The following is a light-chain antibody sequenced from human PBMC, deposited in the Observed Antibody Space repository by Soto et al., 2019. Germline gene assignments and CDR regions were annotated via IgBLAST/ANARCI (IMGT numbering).Light chain of an antibody. CDR2: GAS. Sequence: AIRMTQSPSSLSASIGDTVTITCRASEDIGSVLAWYQQKPGTAPKVLICGASDLHGGVPSRFSGSGSRTDSTLTITHLQSEDFATYYCQHYLNYPITFGQGTRLEIK. CDR3: QHYLNYPIT. CDR1: EDIGSV. J-gene: IGKJ5*01. V-gene: IGKV1-8*01.